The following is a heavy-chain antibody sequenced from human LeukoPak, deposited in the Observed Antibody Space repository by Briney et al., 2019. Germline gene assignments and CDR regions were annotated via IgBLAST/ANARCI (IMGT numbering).Heavy chain of an antibody. Sequence: ASVKVSCKASGYTLTAHYIQWVRQAPGQGLEWMGWIDPNSGATNYAQKFQGRVTMTRDTSISTAFMELSGLRSDDTAMYYCARDKGSSGSYYNIGDYWGQGTPVTVSS. CDR3: ARDKGSSGSYYNIGDY. CDR1: GYTLTAHY. J-gene: IGHJ4*02. V-gene: IGHV1-2*02. D-gene: IGHD3-10*01. CDR2: IDPNSGAT.